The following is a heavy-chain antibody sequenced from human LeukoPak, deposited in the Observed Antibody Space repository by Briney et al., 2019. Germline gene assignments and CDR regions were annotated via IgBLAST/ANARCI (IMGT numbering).Heavy chain of an antibody. CDR3: ARKSSGWYLKWFDP. CDR2: INHSGST. CDR1: GGSFSGYY. D-gene: IGHD6-19*01. V-gene: IGHV4-34*01. J-gene: IGHJ5*02. Sequence: SETLSLTCAVYGGSFSGYYWSWIRQPPGKGLEWIGEINHSGSTNYNPTLKSRVTISVDTSKNQSSLKLSSVTAADTAVYYCARKSSGWYLKWFDPWGQGTLVTVSS.